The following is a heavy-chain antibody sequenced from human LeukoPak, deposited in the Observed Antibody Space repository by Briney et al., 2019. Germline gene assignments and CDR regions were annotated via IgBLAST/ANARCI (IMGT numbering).Heavy chain of an antibody. V-gene: IGHV4-34*01. CDR1: GGSFSGYY. D-gene: IGHD6-6*01. J-gene: IGHJ4*02. CDR3: ARAYSSSSNFDY. CDR2: INHSGST. Sequence: SETLSLTCAVYGGSFSGYYWSWIRQPPGQGLEWIGEINHSGSTNYNPSLNSRVTISVDTSKNQFSLKLSSVTAADTAVYYCARAYSSSSNFDYCGQGTLVTVSS.